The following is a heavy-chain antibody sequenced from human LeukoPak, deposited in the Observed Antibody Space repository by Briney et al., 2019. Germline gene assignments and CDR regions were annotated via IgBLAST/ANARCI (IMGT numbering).Heavy chain of an antibody. Sequence: GGSLRLSCTASGFTVSSNYMSWVRQAPGKGLEWVSVIRSDGSTNHADSVQGRFTISRDNSKSTLCLQMNSLRAEDTAVYYCAKQLGYCSDGSCYFPYWGQGTLVTVSS. CDR2: IRSDGST. V-gene: IGHV3-53*01. J-gene: IGHJ4*02. D-gene: IGHD2-15*01. CDR3: AKQLGYCSDGSCYFPY. CDR1: GFTVSSNY.